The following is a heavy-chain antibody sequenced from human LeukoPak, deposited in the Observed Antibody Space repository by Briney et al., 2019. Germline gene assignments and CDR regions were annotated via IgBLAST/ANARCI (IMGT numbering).Heavy chain of an antibody. D-gene: IGHD3-3*01. CDR3: ARDPSFWSGYLDY. Sequence: PGGSLRLSCAASGFTFSSYAMHWVRQAPGKGLEWVAVISYDGSNKYYADSVKGRFTISRDNSKNTLYLQMNSLRAEDTAVYYCARDPSFWSGYLDYWGQGTLVTVSS. V-gene: IGHV3-30-3*01. J-gene: IGHJ4*02. CDR2: ISYDGSNK. CDR1: GFTFSSYA.